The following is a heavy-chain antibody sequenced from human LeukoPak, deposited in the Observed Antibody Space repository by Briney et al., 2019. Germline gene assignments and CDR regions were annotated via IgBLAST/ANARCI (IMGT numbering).Heavy chain of an antibody. D-gene: IGHD3-10*01. CDR1: GFTFSSYW. CDR2: IKEDGSEK. Sequence: PGGSLRLSCAASGFTFSSYWMSWVRQAPGKGLEWVASIKEDGSEKNYVDSVKGRFTISRDNAKNSLFLQMNSLRAEDTAVYYCARAGLRGALDYWGQGTLVTVSS. CDR3: ARAGLRGALDY. J-gene: IGHJ4*02. V-gene: IGHV3-7*01.